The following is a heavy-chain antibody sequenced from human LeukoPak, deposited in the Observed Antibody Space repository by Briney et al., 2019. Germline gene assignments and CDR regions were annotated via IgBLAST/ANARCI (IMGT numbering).Heavy chain of an antibody. CDR3: ARVRYSSTLAPYFDY. V-gene: IGHV3-33*01. CDR1: GFTFSSYG. Sequence: GGSLRLSCAASGFTFSSYGMHWVRQAPGKGLEWVAVIWYDGSNKYYADSVKGRFTISRDNSKNTLYLQMNSLRAEDTAVYYCARVRYSSTLAPYFDYWGQGTLATVSS. D-gene: IGHD6-13*01. CDR2: IWYDGSNK. J-gene: IGHJ4*02.